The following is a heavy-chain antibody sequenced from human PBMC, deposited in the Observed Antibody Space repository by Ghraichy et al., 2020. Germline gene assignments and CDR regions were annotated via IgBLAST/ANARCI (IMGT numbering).Heavy chain of an antibody. Sequence: SETLSLTCTVSGDSVSSSSYYWGWIRQLPGQGLEWITSIYFTGTTYYNPSLKSRVTMSVDTSTNQFSLRLTSVTAADTAVYYCERGRPPQSGSYPDAFDIWGQGTMITVSS. J-gene: IGHJ3*02. V-gene: IGHV4-39*07. CDR3: ERGRPPQSGSYPDAFDI. CDR2: IYFTGTT. D-gene: IGHD1-26*01. CDR1: GDSVSSSSYY.